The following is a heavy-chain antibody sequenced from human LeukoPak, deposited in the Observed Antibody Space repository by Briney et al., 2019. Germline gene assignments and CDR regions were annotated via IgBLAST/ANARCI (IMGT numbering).Heavy chain of an antibody. V-gene: IGHV3-74*01. CDR1: GFTFSSYW. CDR3: TRDFDFSSAI. Sequence: PGGSLRLSCAASGFTFSSYWMHWVRQAPGKGLVWVSRISPDGSTTGHADSVMGRFTTSRDNAKNTLFLQMNSLRAEDTAVYYCTRDFDFSSAIWGQGTLVTVSS. J-gene: IGHJ4*02. CDR2: ISPDGSTT. D-gene: IGHD3-3*01.